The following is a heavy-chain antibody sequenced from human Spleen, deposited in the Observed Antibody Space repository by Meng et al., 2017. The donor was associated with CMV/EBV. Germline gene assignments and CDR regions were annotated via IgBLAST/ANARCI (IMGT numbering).Heavy chain of an antibody. Sequence: GFTFRSYWMSWVRQAPGKGLEWVANIKQDGSEKYYVDSVKGRFTISRDNAKNSLYLQMNSLRAEDTAVYYCARDLRWELLNWYFDLWGRGTLVTVS. CDR1: GFTFRSYW. D-gene: IGHD1-26*01. V-gene: IGHV3-7*01. CDR2: IKQDGSEK. J-gene: IGHJ2*01. CDR3: ARDLRWELLNWYFDL.